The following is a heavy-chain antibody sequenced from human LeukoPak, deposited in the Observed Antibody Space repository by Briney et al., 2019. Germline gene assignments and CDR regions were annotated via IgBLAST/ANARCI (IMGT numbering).Heavy chain of an antibody. J-gene: IGHJ4*02. CDR3: ARASHDYGDYSHFDY. CDR2: IYYSGST. V-gene: IGHV4-59*12. CDR1: GGSISNYY. D-gene: IGHD4-17*01. Sequence: TSETLSLTCTVSGGSISNYYWSWIRQPPGKGLEWIGYIYYSGSTNYSPSLKSRVTIAVDKSKNQFSLKLSSVTAADTAVYYCARASHDYGDYSHFDYWGQGTLVTVSS.